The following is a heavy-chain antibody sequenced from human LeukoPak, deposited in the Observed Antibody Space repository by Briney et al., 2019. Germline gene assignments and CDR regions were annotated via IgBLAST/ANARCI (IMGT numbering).Heavy chain of an antibody. CDR3: ARDLTYYYDSSGYDAFDI. D-gene: IGHD3-22*01. J-gene: IGHJ3*02. CDR1: GGSISSYY. Sequence: SETLSLTCTVSGGSISSYYWSWIRQPAGKGLEWIGRIYTSGSTNYNPSLKSRVTMSVDTSKNQFSLKLSSVTAADTAVYYCARDLTYYYDSSGYDAFDIWGQGTMVTVSS. CDR2: IYTSGST. V-gene: IGHV4-4*07.